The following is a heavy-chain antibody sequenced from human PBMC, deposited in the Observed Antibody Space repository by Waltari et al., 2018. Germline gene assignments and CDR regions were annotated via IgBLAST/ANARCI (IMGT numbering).Heavy chain of an antibody. CDR3: ARGTSPAAARYYGMDV. CDR2: SIPIVGTA. D-gene: IGHD2-2*01. J-gene: IGHJ6*02. Sequence: QVQLVQSGAEVKKPGASVKVSCKASGYRFTGYYIHWVRQAPGQGLEWMGGSIPIVGTANYAQKFQGRVTITADESTSTAYMELSSLRSEDTAVYYCARGTSPAAARYYGMDVWGQGTTVTVSS. CDR1: GYRFTGYY. V-gene: IGHV1-69*01.